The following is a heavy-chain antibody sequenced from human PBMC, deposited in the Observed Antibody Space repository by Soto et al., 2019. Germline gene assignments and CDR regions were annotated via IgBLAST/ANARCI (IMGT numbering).Heavy chain of an antibody. CDR1: GFTVSSNY. CDR3: ASSYGDYDDAFDI. CDR2: IYSGGST. Sequence: VGSLRLSCAASGFTVSSNYMSWVRQAPGKGLEWVSVIYSGGSTYYADSVKGRFTISRDNSKNTLYLQMNSLRAEDTAVYYCASSYGDYDDAFDIWGQGTMVTVSS. J-gene: IGHJ3*02. V-gene: IGHV3-66*01. D-gene: IGHD4-17*01.